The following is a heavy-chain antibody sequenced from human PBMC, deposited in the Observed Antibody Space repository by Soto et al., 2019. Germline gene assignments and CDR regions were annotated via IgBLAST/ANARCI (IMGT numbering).Heavy chain of an antibody. CDR2: VKSKAHGGAV. CDR1: GFTFSDPW. V-gene: IGHV3-15*07. J-gene: IGHJ6*02. D-gene: IGHD6-13*01. CDR3: TAGLSAADTRGIDV. Sequence: GGSLRLSCAGSGFTFSDPWMNWVRQVPGKGLEWVGRVKSKAHGGAVDHAAPVTGRFTISRDDSKNTLYLQMNSLKTEDTAVYYCTAGLSAADTRGIDVWCQGTTVTVSS.